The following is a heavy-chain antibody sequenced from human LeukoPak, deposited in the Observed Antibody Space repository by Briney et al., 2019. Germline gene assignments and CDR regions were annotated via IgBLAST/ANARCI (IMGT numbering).Heavy chain of an antibody. D-gene: IGHD6-6*01. CDR2: ISSSGSTI. V-gene: IGHV3-48*03. Sequence: GGPLRLSCAASGFTFSSYEMNWVRQAPGKGLEWVSYISSSGSTIYYADSVKGRFTISRDNAKNSLYLQMNSLRAEDTAVYYCARDLIAARPLRGNWFDPWGQGALVTVSS. J-gene: IGHJ5*02. CDR1: GFTFSSYE. CDR3: ARDLIAARPLRGNWFDP.